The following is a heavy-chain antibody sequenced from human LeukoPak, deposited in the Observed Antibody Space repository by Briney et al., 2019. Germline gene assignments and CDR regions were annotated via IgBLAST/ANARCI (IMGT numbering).Heavy chain of an antibody. D-gene: IGHD3-22*01. Sequence: GESLKISCKGSGYTFSSYWIGWVRQMPGKGLEWMGIIYPVDSDTRYSPSFQGQVTISADKSISTAYLQWGSLEASDTAMYFCARLPKFDSSGPYSRTFDYWGQGTLVTVSS. CDR1: GYTFSSYW. J-gene: IGHJ4*02. CDR2: IYPVDSDT. CDR3: ARLPKFDSSGPYSRTFDY. V-gene: IGHV5-51*01.